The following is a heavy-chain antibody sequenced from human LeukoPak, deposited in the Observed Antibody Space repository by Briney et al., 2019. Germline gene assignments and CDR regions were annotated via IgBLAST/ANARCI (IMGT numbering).Heavy chain of an antibody. CDR2: IYYSGST. CDR3: ARPPPQYCSSTSCSDDAFDI. CDR1: GGSMSSSSYY. V-gene: IGHV4-39*01. Sequence: PSETLSLTCTVSGGSMSSSSYYWGWIRQPPGKGLEWIGSIYYSGSTYYNPSLKSRVTISVDTSKNQFSLKLSSVTAADTAVYYCARPPPQYCSSTSCSDDAFDIWGQGTMVTVSS. J-gene: IGHJ3*02. D-gene: IGHD2-2*01.